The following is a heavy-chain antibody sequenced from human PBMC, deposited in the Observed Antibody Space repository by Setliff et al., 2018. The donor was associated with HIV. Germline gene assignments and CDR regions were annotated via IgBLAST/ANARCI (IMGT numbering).Heavy chain of an antibody. CDR2: IYHSGST. Sequence: SETLSLTCAVSGHSISSGYYWGWIRQPPGKGLEWIGSIYHSGSTYYNPSLKSRVTISVDTSKNQFSLKLSSVTAADTAVYYCARRRDFDYWGQGTLVTVSS. V-gene: IGHV4-38-2*01. CDR3: ARRRDFDY. J-gene: IGHJ4*02. CDR1: GHSISSGYY.